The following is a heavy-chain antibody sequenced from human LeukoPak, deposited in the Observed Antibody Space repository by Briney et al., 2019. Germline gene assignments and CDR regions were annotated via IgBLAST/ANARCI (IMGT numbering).Heavy chain of an antibody. CDR3: AREGWGLSVADAFDI. J-gene: IGHJ3*02. V-gene: IGHV3-48*03. Sequence: GGSLRLSCAASGFTFSSYEMNWVRQAPGRGLEWVSYISGGGTTIYLADSVKGRFTISRDNAKNSLYLQMNSLRAEDTAVYYCAREGWGLSVADAFDIWGQGTMVTVSS. CDR2: ISGGGTTI. CDR1: GFTFSSYE. D-gene: IGHD1-26*01.